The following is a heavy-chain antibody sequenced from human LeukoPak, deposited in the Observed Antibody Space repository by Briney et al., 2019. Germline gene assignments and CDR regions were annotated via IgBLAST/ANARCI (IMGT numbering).Heavy chain of an antibody. V-gene: IGHV3-7*03. CDR1: GLTFSNCW. J-gene: IGHJ4*02. CDR3: AKGDTAMVTHFDY. CDR2: IKQDGSEK. D-gene: IGHD5-18*01. Sequence: GGSLRLSCTASGLTFSNCWMSWVRQAPGKGLEWVANIKQDGSEKYYVDSVKGRFTISRDNAKNSLYLQMNSLRAEDTALYYCAKGDTAMVTHFDYWGQGTLVTVSS.